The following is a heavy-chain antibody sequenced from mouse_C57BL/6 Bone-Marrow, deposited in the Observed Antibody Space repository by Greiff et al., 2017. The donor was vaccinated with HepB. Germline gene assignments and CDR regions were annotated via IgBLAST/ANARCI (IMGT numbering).Heavy chain of an antibody. CDR1: GFTFSSYA. CDR2: ICSGGDCS. Sequence: EVNVVESGAGLVTPGGSLTLSCAASGFTFSSYAMSWVRQTPDKRLEWVAFICSGGDCSYYSDTVKGRFISTRDNARNTLYLQISSRKSEDTTMYYCTRGLGRAYWGQGTLVTVSA. V-gene: IGHV5-9-1*02. J-gene: IGHJ3*01. CDR3: TRGLGRAY. D-gene: IGHD4-1*01.